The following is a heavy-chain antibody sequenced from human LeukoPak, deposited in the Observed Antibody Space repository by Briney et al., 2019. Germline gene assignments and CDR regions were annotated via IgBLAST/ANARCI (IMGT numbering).Heavy chain of an antibody. D-gene: IGHD3/OR15-3a*01. CDR2: TTYDEGDK. Sequence: GGSLRLSCAASGFTFSNYAMYWLRQAPGKGLEWVAFTTYDEGDKFYADSVKGRFTISRDNSKNTLYLQMNSLRAEDTALYYCAKDRANAWTSDYWGRGTLVTVSS. CDR3: AKDRANAWTSDY. J-gene: IGHJ4*02. V-gene: IGHV3-30*02. CDR1: GFTFSNYA.